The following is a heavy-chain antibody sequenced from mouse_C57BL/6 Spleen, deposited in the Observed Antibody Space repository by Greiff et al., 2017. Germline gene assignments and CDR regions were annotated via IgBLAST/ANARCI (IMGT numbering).Heavy chain of an antibody. J-gene: IGHJ4*01. CDR2: ISSGGDYI. Sequence: EVKLVESGEGLVKPGGSLKLSCAASGFTFSSYAMSWVRQTPEKRLEWVAYISSGGDYIYYADTVKGRFTISRDNARNTLYLQMSSLKSEDTAMXYCTRDGDSGEVDYGGQGTSVTVSS. CDR1: GFTFSSYA. V-gene: IGHV5-9-1*02. D-gene: IGHD2-13*01. CDR3: TRDGDSGEVDY.